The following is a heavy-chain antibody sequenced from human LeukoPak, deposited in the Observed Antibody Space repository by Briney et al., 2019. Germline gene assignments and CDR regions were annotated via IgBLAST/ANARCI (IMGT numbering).Heavy chain of an antibody. J-gene: IGHJ4*02. CDR2: MNPNRGNT. V-gene: IGHV1-8*01. CDR1: RHTYSSYD. D-gene: IGHD3-10*01. Sequence: SVQLSYQHTRHTYSSYDTNSVPQHTRHYLHWIAWMNPNRGNTGYAQKFQGRVTMTRHTSISTAYMELSSLTSEDTAVYYCARGLLVRGVITVLLDYWGQGTLVPVSS. CDR3: ARGLLVRGVITVLLDY.